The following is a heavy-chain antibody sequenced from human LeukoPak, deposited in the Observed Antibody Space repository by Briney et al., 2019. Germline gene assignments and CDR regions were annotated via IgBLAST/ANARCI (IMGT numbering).Heavy chain of an antibody. CDR3: AKDERLSIDY. D-gene: IGHD2-21*02. Sequence: GGSLRLSCAASGFTFSSYGMHWVRQAPGKGLEWVAFIRYDGSNKYYADSVKGRSTISRDNSKNTLYLQMNSLRAEDTAVYYCAKDERLSIDYWGQGTLVTVSS. V-gene: IGHV3-30*02. J-gene: IGHJ4*02. CDR2: IRYDGSNK. CDR1: GFTFSSYG.